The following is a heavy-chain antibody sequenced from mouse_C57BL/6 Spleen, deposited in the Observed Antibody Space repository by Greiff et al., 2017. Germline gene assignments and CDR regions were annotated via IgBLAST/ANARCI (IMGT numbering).Heavy chain of an antibody. V-gene: IGHV5-17*01. J-gene: IGHJ2*01. CDR3: ARGDYYGSTFDY. Sequence: EVQRVESGGGLVKPGGSLKLSCAASGFTFSDYGMHWVRQAPEKGLEWVAYISSGSSTIYYADTVKGRFTISRDNAKNTLFLQMTSRRSEDTAMYYCARGDYYGSTFDYWGQGTTLTVSS. CDR1: GFTFSDYG. D-gene: IGHD1-1*01. CDR2: ISSGSSTI.